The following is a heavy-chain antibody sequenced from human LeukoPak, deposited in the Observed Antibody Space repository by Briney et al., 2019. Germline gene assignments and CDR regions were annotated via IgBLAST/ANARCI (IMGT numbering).Heavy chain of an antibody. V-gene: IGHV3-74*01. D-gene: IGHD4-11*01. Sequence: GGSLRLSCAASGLTFSSSGMYWVRQAPGKGLVWVSRINSDESITTYADSVKGRFTISRDNAKNTLYLQMNSLRAEDTAVYYCARGLVPGFLDYWGQGTPVTVSS. CDR3: ARGLVPGFLDY. CDR1: GLTFSSSG. J-gene: IGHJ4*02. CDR2: INSDESIT.